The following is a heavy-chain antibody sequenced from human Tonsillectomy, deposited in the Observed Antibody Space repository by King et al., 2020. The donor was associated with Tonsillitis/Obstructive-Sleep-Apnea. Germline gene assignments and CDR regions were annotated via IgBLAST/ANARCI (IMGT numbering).Heavy chain of an antibody. V-gene: IGHV4-59*08. J-gene: IGHJ6*03. CDR2: IYYSGST. Sequence: PLPASFPGLVPPSATLSLTCTVSGCSIISSSWIWLLQPPVTGLEWIGYIYYSGSTNYNPSLKSRVTLSVDTSKTHFSLKLSSVTAADTAVSDCARHPGGRKRGGTTDDEDDRDGWGKGTTGT. D-gene: IGHD1/OR15-1a*01. CDR3: ARHPGGRKRGGTTDDEDDRDG. CDR1: GCSIISSS.